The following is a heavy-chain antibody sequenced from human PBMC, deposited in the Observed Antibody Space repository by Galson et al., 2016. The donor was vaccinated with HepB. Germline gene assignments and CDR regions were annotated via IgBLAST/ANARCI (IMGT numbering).Heavy chain of an antibody. V-gene: IGHV3-7*03. Sequence: SLRLSCAASGFTFSSYWMNWVRQAPGKGLQWVANINKDGSEINYVDSLKGRFTISRDNAKNSLYLQMNSLRAEDTAVYYCAGGPGWTEDYWGQGTLVTVSS. CDR2: INKDGSEI. D-gene: IGHD2-15*01. CDR1: GFTFSSYW. CDR3: AGGPGWTEDY. J-gene: IGHJ4*02.